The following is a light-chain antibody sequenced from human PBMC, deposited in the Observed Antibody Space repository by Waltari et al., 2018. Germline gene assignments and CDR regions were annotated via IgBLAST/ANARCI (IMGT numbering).Light chain of an antibody. CDR2: RAS. J-gene: IGKJ1*01. V-gene: IGKV3D-15*01. CDR1: QGVGTN. CDR3: QQYNDWPRT. Sequence: EIVLTQSPATLSVSPGDRVTLSCRASQGVGTNLAWYQHSPGRAPRLLVYRASTRASYIPARFSASGSGTEFTLSISTLQSEDSAVFYCQQYNDWPRTFGQGTKVEIK.